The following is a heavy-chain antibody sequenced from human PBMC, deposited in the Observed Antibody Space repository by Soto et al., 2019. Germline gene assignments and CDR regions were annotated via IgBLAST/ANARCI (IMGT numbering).Heavy chain of an antibody. CDR2: IYYSGST. Sequence: LSLTCTVSGGSISSSSYYWGWIRQPPGKGLEWIGSIYYSGSTCYNPSLKSRVTISVDTSKNQFSLKLSSVTAADTAVYYCARLGWDYGVGWFDPWGQGTLVTVSS. CDR1: GGSISSSSYY. J-gene: IGHJ5*02. CDR3: ARLGWDYGVGWFDP. D-gene: IGHD4-17*01. V-gene: IGHV4-39*01.